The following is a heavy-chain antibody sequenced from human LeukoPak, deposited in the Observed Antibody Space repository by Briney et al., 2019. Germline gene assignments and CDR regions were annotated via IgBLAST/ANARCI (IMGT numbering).Heavy chain of an antibody. CDR1: GFTFNNYA. V-gene: IGHV3-23*01. Sequence: GGSPTLSCAASGFTFNNYAMNWVRRTPGKGLQGVSAGSGDGQRTFYADSVKGRFTIFRDNSMNTLSLQMNSLRVEDTAVYYCAKEQDNLLLLSHFDSWGQGILVTVSA. CDR3: AKEQDNLLLLSHFDS. D-gene: IGHD1-14*01. CDR2: GSGDGQRT. J-gene: IGHJ4*02.